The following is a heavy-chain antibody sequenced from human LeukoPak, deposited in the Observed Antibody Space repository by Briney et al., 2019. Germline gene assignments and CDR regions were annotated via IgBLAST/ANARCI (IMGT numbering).Heavy chain of an antibody. CDR3: AKDSIRYYNNPTFFDY. CDR1: GFTFSSYA. CDR2: ISGSGGST. Sequence: PGGSLRLSCAASGFTFSSYAMSWVRQAPGKGLEWVSAISGSGGSTYYADSVKGRLTISRDNSKNTLYLQMNSLRAEDTAVYYCAKDSIRYYNNPTFFDYWGQGTLVAVSS. D-gene: IGHD3-22*01. V-gene: IGHV3-23*01. J-gene: IGHJ4*02.